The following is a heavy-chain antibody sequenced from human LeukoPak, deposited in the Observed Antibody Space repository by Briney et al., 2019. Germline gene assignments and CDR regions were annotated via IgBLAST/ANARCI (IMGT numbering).Heavy chain of an antibody. D-gene: IGHD1-26*01. Sequence: TSVKVSCKASGFTFTSSAMQWVRQARGQRLEWTGWIVVGSGNTNYAQKFQERVTITRDMSTSTAYMELSSLRSEDTAVYYCAAGLHGGSYHLDYWGQGTLVTVSS. CDR3: AAGLHGGSYHLDY. J-gene: IGHJ4*02. CDR1: GFTFTSSA. CDR2: IVVGSGNT. V-gene: IGHV1-58*02.